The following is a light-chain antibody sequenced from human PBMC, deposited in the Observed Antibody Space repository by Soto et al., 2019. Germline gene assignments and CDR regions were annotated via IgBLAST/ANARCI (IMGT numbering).Light chain of an antibody. CDR1: RPVVRQY. V-gene: IGKV3-20*01. CDR3: QQNGRSPT. J-gene: IGKJ3*01. Sequence: EIVLTQSPDALSLSPLERVILSFMASRPVVRQYIAWYHQKPGQAPRLLIHDAVSRATGIPDRFSGSDSASGTDFTLFISRLETEDCGVFYCQQNGRSPTFGPGTKVDIK. CDR2: DAV.